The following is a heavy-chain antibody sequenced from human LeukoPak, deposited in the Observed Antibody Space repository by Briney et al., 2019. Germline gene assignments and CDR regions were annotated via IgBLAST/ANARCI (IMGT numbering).Heavy chain of an antibody. Sequence: GGSLRLSCAASGFTFDDYAMHWVREAPGKGLEWVSGISCNSGIIGYADSVKGRFTISRDNAKNALYLQMNSLRAEDTGLYDCAKDRDGDYEFYFDYWGQGTLVTVSS. J-gene: IGHJ4*02. CDR1: GFTFDDYA. D-gene: IGHD4-17*01. V-gene: IGHV3-9*01. CDR3: AKDRDGDYEFYFDY. CDR2: ISCNSGII.